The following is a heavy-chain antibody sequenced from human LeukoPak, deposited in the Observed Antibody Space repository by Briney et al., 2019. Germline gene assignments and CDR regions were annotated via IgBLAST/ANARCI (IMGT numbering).Heavy chain of an antibody. CDR2: ITSGGTTI. CDR3: AGGGRSGSYYAPYYYYMDV. CDR1: GFTFRTYN. J-gene: IGHJ6*03. Sequence: PGGSLRLSCAASGFTFRTYNMNWVRQAPGKGLEWVSYITSGGTTIYYADSVKGRFTISRDNSKNTLYLQMNSLRAEDTAVYYCAGGGRSGSYYAPYYYYMDVWGKGTTVTISS. V-gene: IGHV3-48*01. D-gene: IGHD1-26*01.